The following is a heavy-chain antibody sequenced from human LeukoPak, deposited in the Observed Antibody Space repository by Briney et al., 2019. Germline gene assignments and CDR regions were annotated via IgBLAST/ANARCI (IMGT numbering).Heavy chain of an antibody. CDR1: GGSISSYY. CDR2: IYYSGST. CDR3: ARNPYYYDSSGYYYFWYFDY. V-gene: IGHV4-39*07. D-gene: IGHD3-22*01. Sequence: SETLSLTCTVSGGSISSYYWGWIRQPPGKGLEWIGSIYYSGSTYYNPSLKSRVTISVDTSKNQFSLKLSSVTAADTAVYYCARNPYYYDSSGYYYFWYFDYWGQGTLVTVSS. J-gene: IGHJ4*02.